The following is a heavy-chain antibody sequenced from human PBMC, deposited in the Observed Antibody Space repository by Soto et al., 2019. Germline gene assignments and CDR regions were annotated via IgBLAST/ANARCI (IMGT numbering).Heavy chain of an antibody. CDR3: VRGTDCGTIGASYRYFDS. Sequence: QVRLQESGPGLVKPSQTVSLTCAVSGDSIISNSYYWGWVRQSPGKGLEWIGYMYSSWRTYSHPSLATHVELSMDTSQDPFSVTLKYVTAADTAVYFCVRGTDCGTIGASYRYFDSWGPGTLVTVSS. D-gene: IGHD1-1*01. V-gene: IGHV4-30-4*01. CDR1: GDSIISNSYY. CDR2: MYSSWRT. J-gene: IGHJ4*02.